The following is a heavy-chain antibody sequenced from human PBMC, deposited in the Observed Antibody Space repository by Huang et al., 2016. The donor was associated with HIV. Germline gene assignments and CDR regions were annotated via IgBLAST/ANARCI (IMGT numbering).Heavy chain of an antibody. CDR3: GRFSYYSDSTISQYLQL. Sequence: QVHLQESGPGLVKPSQTLSLTCTVSGGSISSCGYYWTWIREPPGKGLEWIGNIYYSDSTYYNPSLKSRVTISVDTSKHQFSLKVTSMTAADTAVYYCGRFSYYSDSTISQYLQLWGQGALVTVSS. V-gene: IGHV4-30-4*08. J-gene: IGHJ1*01. D-gene: IGHD3-22*01. CDR2: IYYSDST. CDR1: GGSISSCGYY.